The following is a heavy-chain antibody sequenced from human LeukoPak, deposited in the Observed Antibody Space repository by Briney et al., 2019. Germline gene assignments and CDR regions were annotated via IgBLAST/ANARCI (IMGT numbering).Heavy chain of an antibody. CDR3: VKAGMGGSRYDFDY. CDR2: ISSNGGST. D-gene: IGHD3-16*01. J-gene: IGHJ4*02. Sequence: GGSLRLSCSASGFTFSSYAMHWVRQAPGKGLEYVSAISSNGGSTYYADSVKGRLTISRDNSKNTLYLQMSSLRAEDTAVYYCVKAGMGGSRYDFDYWGQGTLVTVSS. CDR1: GFTFSSYA. V-gene: IGHV3-64D*06.